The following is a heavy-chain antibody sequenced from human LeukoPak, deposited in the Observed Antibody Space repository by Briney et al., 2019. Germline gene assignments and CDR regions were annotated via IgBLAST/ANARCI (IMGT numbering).Heavy chain of an antibody. V-gene: IGHV4-4*07. CDR1: GGSMSSYY. J-gene: IGHJ6*03. Sequence: SETLSLTCTVSGGSMSSYYWSWIRQPAGKGLEWIGRIYISGSTNYNPSLKSRVTMSLDTSKNQFSLKLSSVTAADTAVYYCARADPWDMYYDMDVWGKGTTVTISS. CDR2: IYISGST. CDR3: ARADPWDMYYDMDV. D-gene: IGHD1-26*01.